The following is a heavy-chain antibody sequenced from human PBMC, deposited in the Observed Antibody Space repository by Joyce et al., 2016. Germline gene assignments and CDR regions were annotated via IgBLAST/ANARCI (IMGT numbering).Heavy chain of an antibody. CDR3: ARDIHYYNSSGYYWGAFDI. Sequence: QVQLVQSGSEVKKPGASVEVSCKASGYIFTTYGISWVRQATGQGFEWMGWISAHHGNTKYAQKFQGRVTMTIDPSTSTAYMELESLRSDDTAVYYCARDIHYYNSSGYYWGAFDIWGQGTMVSVSS. J-gene: IGHJ3*02. D-gene: IGHD3-22*01. CDR1: GYIFTTYG. V-gene: IGHV1-18*01. CDR2: ISAHHGNT.